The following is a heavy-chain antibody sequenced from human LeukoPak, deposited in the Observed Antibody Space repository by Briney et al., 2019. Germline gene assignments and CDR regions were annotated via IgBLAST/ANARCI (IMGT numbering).Heavy chain of an antibody. CDR1: GFTFSGSA. D-gene: IGHD3-9*01. CDR3: TRLGIATTGSDY. CDR2: IRTKANSYAT. V-gene: IGHV3-73*01. Sequence: GGSLRLSCAASGFTFSGSAMHWVRQASGKGLEWVGRIRTKANSYATAYAASVEGRFIVSRDDSKNMAYLQMDSLSTEDTAVYYCTRLGIATTGSDYWGQGTLVTVSS. J-gene: IGHJ4*02.